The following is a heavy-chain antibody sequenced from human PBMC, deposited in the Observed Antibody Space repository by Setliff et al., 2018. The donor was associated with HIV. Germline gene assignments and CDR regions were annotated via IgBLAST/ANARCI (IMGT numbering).Heavy chain of an antibody. CDR2: ISWDGGST. D-gene: IGHD6-13*01. J-gene: IGHJ4*02. Sequence: PGGSLRLSCVASGFTFDDYTMHWVRQAPGKGLEWVSLISWDGGSTYYADSVKGRFTISRDDSKNSLYLQMNSLRTEDTALYYCAKEGIAAAGSGGLGYWGQGTLVTVSS. V-gene: IGHV3-43*01. CDR1: GFTFDDYT. CDR3: AKEGIAAAGSGGLGY.